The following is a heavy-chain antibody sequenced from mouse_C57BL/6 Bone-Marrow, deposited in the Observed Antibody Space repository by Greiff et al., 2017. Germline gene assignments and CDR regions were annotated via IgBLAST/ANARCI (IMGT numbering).Heavy chain of an antibody. Sequence: QVQLQQPGAELVKPGASVKVSCKASGYTFTSYWMHWVKQRPGQGLEWIGRIHPSDSVTNYNQKFKGKATLTVDKSSSTASMQLSSLTSEDSAVYYCALVRYPSYWDFEVWGTVTTVTV. J-gene: IGHJ1*03. CDR1: GYTFTSYW. CDR2: IHPSDSVT. D-gene: IGHD1-1*01. V-gene: IGHV1-74*01. CDR3: ALVRYPSYWDFEV.